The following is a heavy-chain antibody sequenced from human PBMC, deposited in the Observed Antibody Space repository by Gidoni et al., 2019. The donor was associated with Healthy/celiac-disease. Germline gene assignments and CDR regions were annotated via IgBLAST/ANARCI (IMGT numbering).Heavy chain of an antibody. D-gene: IGHD3-22*01. V-gene: IGHV3-21*01. J-gene: IGHJ4*02. Sequence: EVQLVESGGGLVKPGGSLRLSCAASGFTFSSYRMNWVRQAPGKGLEWVSSISSSSSYIYYADSVKGRFTISRDNAKNSLYLQMNSLRAEDTAVYYCARGTAHPNYYYDSSGYEIDYWGQGTLVTVSS. CDR3: ARGTAHPNYYYDSSGYEIDY. CDR1: GFTFSSYR. CDR2: ISSSSSYI.